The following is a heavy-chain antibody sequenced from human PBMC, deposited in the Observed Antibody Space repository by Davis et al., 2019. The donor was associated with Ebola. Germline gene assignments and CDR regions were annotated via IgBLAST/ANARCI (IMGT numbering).Heavy chain of an antibody. CDR1: GFTFSSYG. J-gene: IGHJ4*02. CDR2: IWYDGSNK. Sequence: GGSLRLSCAASGFTFSSYGMHWVRQAPGKGLEWVAVIWYDGSNKYYADSVKGRFTISRDNSKNTLYLQMNSLRAEDTAVYYCARAIAGGYGSSWYGSDYWGQGTLVTVSS. V-gene: IGHV3-33*01. D-gene: IGHD6-13*01. CDR3: ARAIAGGYGSSWYGSDY.